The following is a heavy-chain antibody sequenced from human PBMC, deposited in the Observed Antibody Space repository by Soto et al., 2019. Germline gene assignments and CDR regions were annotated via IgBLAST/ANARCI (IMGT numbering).Heavy chain of an antibody. CDR3: ARQTYNGNYGAIFYYYYGMDV. Sequence: QVQLVQSGAEVKKPGSSVKVSCKASGGTFSSYAISWVRQAPGQGLEWMGGIIPIFGTANYAQKFQNRVTITADESTSKAYLELSSLRSEDTAVYYCARQTYNGNYGAIFYYYYGMDVWGQGTTVTFSS. J-gene: IGHJ6*02. CDR2: IIPIFGTA. V-gene: IGHV1-69*01. D-gene: IGHD1-7*01. CDR1: GGTFSSYA.